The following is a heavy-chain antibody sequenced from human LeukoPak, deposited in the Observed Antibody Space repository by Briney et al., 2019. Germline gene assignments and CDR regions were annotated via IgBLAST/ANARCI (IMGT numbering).Heavy chain of an antibody. Sequence: ASVKVSCKPSVYCLTDQGITRLRQAPGQGLEWMGWISGRNGNTNYSQRLQGRVTMTTDTSTSTAYMELRSLTSDDTAVYYCACAHARWSVCLDYWGQGTLVTVSS. CDR1: VYCLTDQG. CDR3: ACAHARWSVCLDY. D-gene: IGHD2-8*01. J-gene: IGHJ4*02. V-gene: IGHV1-18*01. CDR2: ISGRNGNT.